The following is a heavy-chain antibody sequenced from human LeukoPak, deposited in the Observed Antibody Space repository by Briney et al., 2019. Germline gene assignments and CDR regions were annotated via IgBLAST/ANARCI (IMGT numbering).Heavy chain of an antibody. J-gene: IGHJ5*02. CDR3: ARGYCSGGSCLRSGGSYNLFDP. CDR1: GGSFSDNY. CDR2: INHSGST. D-gene: IGHD2-15*01. V-gene: IGHV4-34*01. Sequence: SETLSLTCAVYGGSFSDNYWSWIRQPPGKGLEWIGEINHSGSTNYNPSLKSRVTISVDTSKKQFSLKLSSVTAADTAVYYCARGYCSGGSCLRSGGSYNLFDPWGQGTLVTVSS.